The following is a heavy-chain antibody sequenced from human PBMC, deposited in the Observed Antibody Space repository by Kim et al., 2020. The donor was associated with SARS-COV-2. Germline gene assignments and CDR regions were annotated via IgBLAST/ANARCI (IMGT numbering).Heavy chain of an antibody. Sequence: SRVTISVDTSKNQFSLKLSSVTAADTAVYYCARAHYDFWSGYPYHDAFDIWGQGTMVTVSS. CDR3: ARAHYDFWSGYPYHDAFDI. V-gene: IGHV4-39*07. J-gene: IGHJ3*02. D-gene: IGHD3-3*01.